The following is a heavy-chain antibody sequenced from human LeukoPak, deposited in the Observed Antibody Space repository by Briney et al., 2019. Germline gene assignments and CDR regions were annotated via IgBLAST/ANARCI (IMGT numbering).Heavy chain of an antibody. CDR2: IYYSGST. Sequence: SETLSLTCTVSGGSISSYYWGWIRQPPGKGLEWIGSIYYSGSTYYNPSLKSRVTISVDTSKNQFSLKLSSVTAADTAVYYCASFPITTSSKSGYWGQGTLVTVSS. D-gene: IGHD3-22*01. CDR1: GGSISSYY. J-gene: IGHJ4*02. CDR3: ASFPITTSSKSGY. V-gene: IGHV4-39*07.